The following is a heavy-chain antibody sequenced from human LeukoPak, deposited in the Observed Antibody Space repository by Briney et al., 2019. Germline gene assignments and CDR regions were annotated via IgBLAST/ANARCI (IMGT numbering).Heavy chain of an antibody. CDR2: ISGSGGST. J-gene: IGHJ4*02. Sequence: GGSLRLSCAASGFTFSSYAMSWVRQAPGKGLEWVSAISGSGGSTYYADSVKGRFTISRDNSKNTLYLQINSLRAEDTAVYYCAKTRYCSSTSCSNFDYWGQGTLVTVSS. V-gene: IGHV3-23*01. CDR3: AKTRYCSSTSCSNFDY. CDR1: GFTFSSYA. D-gene: IGHD2-2*01.